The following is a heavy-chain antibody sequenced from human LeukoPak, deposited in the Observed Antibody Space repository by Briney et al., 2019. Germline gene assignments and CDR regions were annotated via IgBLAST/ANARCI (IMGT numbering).Heavy chain of an antibody. CDR3: ARAKIAVAVHFDY. V-gene: IGHV3-48*03. D-gene: IGHD6-19*01. CDR1: GFTFSSYE. J-gene: IGHJ4*02. Sequence: PGGSLRLSCAASGFTFSSYEVNWVRQAPGKGLEWVSYISSSGSTIYYADSVKGRFTISRDNAKSSLYLQMNSLRAEDTAVYYCARAKIAVAVHFDYWGQGTLVTVSS. CDR2: ISSSGSTI.